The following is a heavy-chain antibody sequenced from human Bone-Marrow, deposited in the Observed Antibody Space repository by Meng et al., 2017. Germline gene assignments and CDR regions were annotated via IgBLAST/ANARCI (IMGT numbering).Heavy chain of an antibody. D-gene: IGHD3-9*01. CDR1: GGSFNGYY. J-gene: IGHJ2*01. V-gene: IGHV4-34*01. Sequence: LQPRGAGQLRPSETLPLTCVLFGGSFNGYYWSWSRQPPGKGLEWIGEISHSGSTYYNPSLKSRVTISLDTSKNQFSLKLTSVTAADTAVYYCARGIRILRYFRPYFDLWGRGTLVTVSS. CDR2: ISHSGST. CDR3: ARGIRILRYFRPYFDL.